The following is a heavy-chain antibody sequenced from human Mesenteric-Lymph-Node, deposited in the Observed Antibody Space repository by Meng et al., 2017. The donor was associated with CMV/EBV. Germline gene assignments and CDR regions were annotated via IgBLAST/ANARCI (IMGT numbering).Heavy chain of an antibody. J-gene: IGHJ4*02. D-gene: IGHD1-26*01. CDR3: ARDAQAIGTYATLDY. Sequence: GESLKISCPASGFTFGSHNMNWVRQAPGKGLEWISYISSDTISYADSVKGRFTISRDNAKNSLYLQMTSLRAEDTAVYYCARDAQAIGTYATLDYWGQGALVTVSS. CDR2: ISSDTI. CDR1: GFTFGSHN. V-gene: IGHV3-48*04.